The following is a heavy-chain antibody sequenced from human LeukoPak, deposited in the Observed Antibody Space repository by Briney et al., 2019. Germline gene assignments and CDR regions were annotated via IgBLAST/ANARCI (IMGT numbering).Heavy chain of an antibody. D-gene: IGHD5-18*01. J-gene: IGHJ4*02. V-gene: IGHV4-4*07. CDR1: GVSISSYY. CDR3: AGRGYSYAKGDYFDY. CDR2: IYTSGST. Sequence: PSETLSLTCTVSGVSISSYYWSWIRQPAGKGLEWIGRIYTSGSTNYNPSLKSRVTMSVDTSKDQFSLKLSSVTAADTAVYYCAGRGYSYAKGDYFDYWGQGTLVTVSS.